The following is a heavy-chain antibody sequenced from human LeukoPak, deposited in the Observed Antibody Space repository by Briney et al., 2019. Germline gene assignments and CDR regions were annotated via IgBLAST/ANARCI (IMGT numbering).Heavy chain of an antibody. CDR1: GFTFDDYA. V-gene: IGHV3-9*01. CDR3: AKDMAYDSSGYYSH. D-gene: IGHD3-22*01. CDR2: ISWNSGSI. J-gene: IGHJ4*02. Sequence: PGGSLRPSCAASGFTFDDYAMHWVRQAPGKGLEWVSGISWNSGSIGYADSVKGRFTISRDNAKNSPYLQMNSLRAEDTALYYCAKDMAYDSSGYYSHWGQGTLVTVSS.